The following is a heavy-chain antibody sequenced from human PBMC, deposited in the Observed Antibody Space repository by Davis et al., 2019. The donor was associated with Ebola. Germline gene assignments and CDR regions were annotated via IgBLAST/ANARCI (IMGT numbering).Heavy chain of an antibody. CDR1: GFTFSSYA. D-gene: IGHD1-26*01. CDR3: AKDRYSGSYMEYFQH. V-gene: IGHV3-23*01. CDR2: ISGSGGST. J-gene: IGHJ1*01. Sequence: GGSLRLSCAASGFTFSSYAMSWVRQAPGKGLEWVSAISGSGGSTYYADSVKGRFTISRDNSKNTLYLQMNSLRAEDTAVYYCAKDRYSGSYMEYFQHGGQGTLVTVSS.